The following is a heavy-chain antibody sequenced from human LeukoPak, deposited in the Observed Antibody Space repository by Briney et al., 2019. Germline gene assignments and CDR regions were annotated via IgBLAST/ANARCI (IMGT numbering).Heavy chain of an antibody. V-gene: IGHV1-8*01. J-gene: IGHJ4*02. CDR2: MSPNSGTT. Sequence: ASVKVSCKASGYTFTTYDINWVRQATGQGLEWMGWMSPNSGTTGYPQKIQGRVTMTRNTSISTAYMELSSLRSEDTAVYYCAFDGGTGSPDYWGQGTLVTVSS. CDR3: AFDGGTGSPDY. CDR1: GYTFTTYD. D-gene: IGHD3-16*01.